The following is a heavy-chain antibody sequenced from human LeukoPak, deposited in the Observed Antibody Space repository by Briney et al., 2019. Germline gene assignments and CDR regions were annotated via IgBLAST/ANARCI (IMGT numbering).Heavy chain of an antibody. Sequence: GGSLRLSCAASGFSFSSYTMNWVRQAPGKGLERVSSISSSSSYIYYADSLKGRFTISRDNAKNSLYLQMNSLRAEDTAVYYCARDGRRRDYCDSGSCYWYFDLWGRGTPVTVSS. CDR1: GFSFSSYT. V-gene: IGHV3-21*01. CDR3: ARDGRRRDYCDSGSCYWYFDL. D-gene: IGHD2-15*01. CDR2: ISSSSSYI. J-gene: IGHJ2*01.